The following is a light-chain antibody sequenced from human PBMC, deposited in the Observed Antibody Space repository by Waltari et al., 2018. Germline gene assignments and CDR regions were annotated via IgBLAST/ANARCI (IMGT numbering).Light chain of an antibody. CDR2: GAS. V-gene: IGKV3-20*01. Sequence: EIVLTQSPGTLSLSPGERATLSCRASQAVSTNSLNWYQQKPGQAPSLLIYGASSRATDIPDRFSGSGSGTDFTLAISRREPEDFAVYYCQQYDSIVLTFGGGTRVEI. J-gene: IGKJ4*01. CDR3: QQYDSIVLT. CDR1: QAVSTNS.